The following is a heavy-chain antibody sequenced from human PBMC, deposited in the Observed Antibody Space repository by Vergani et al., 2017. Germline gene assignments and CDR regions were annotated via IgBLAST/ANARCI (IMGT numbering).Heavy chain of an antibody. CDR1: GFTFSSYA. CDR3: AISDYGDYLLGAFDI. Sequence: QVQLVESGGGVVQPGRSLRLSCAASGFTFSSYAMHWVRQAPGKGLEWVAVIWYDGSNKYYADSVKGRFTISRDNSKNTLYLQMNSLRAEDTAVYYCAISDYGDYLLGAFDIWGQGTMVTVSS. D-gene: IGHD4-17*01. V-gene: IGHV3-33*08. J-gene: IGHJ3*02. CDR2: IWYDGSNK.